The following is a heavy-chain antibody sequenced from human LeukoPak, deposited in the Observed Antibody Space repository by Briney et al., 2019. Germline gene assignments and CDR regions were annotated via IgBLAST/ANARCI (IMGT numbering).Heavy chain of an antibody. CDR3: AKDRVSPGFNWFDP. J-gene: IGHJ5*02. CDR2: INGRGDNT. D-gene: IGHD2/OR15-2a*01. Sequence: GGSLRLSCAASGVIISSYAMSWVRQAPGKGLEWVSAINGRGDNTYYADFVKGRYTISRDNSKSTVYLQMNSRRTEDTAVYYCAKDRVSPGFNWFDPWGQGTLVTVSS. V-gene: IGHV3-23*01. CDR1: GVIISSYA.